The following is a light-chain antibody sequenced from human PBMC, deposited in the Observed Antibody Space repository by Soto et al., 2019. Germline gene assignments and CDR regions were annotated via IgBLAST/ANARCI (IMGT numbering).Light chain of an antibody. CDR2: WAY. CDR3: QPYYSTPLT. V-gene: IGKV4-1*01. CDR1: QIFLYSSNNKNY. J-gene: IGKJ4*01. Sequence: DIVMTQAPDSLSVSLGERATINCKSSQIFLYSSNNKNYLAWYQQKPGQPXKLLIYWAYTRESGVTDRFSGSGSGTDFTLTISSLQAEDVAVYYCQPYYSTPLTVGGGTKVDIK.